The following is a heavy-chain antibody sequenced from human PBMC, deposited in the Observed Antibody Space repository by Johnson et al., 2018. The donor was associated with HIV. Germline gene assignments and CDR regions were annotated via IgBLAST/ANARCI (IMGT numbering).Heavy chain of an antibody. CDR1: GLSVSNNY. CDR2: LWSGGTT. CDR3: ARLEYSSVSPLLGAFDI. Sequence: VQLVESGGGLVQPGGSLRLSCAASGLSVSNNYMSWVRQAPGKGLEWVSVLWSGGTTDYAAPVQGRLPISRDDSKNTLYLQMNSLRGEDTALYYCARLEYSSVSPLLGAFDIWGQGTMVTVSS. D-gene: IGHD6-6*01. V-gene: IGHV3-66*04. J-gene: IGHJ3*02.